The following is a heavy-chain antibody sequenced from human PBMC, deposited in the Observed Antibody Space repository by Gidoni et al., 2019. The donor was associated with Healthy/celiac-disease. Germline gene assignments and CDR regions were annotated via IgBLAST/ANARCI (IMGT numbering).Heavy chain of an antibody. Sequence: EVQLVESGGGLVKPGGSLRLSCAASGFTFSNAWMSWVRQAPGKGLEWVGRIKSKTDGGTTDYAAPVKGRFTISRDDSKNTLYLQMNSLKTEDTAVYYCTTSYDFWSGYRDYWGQGTLVTVSS. CDR1: GFTFSNAW. CDR3: TTSYDFWSGYRDY. D-gene: IGHD3-3*01. CDR2: IKSKTDGGTT. V-gene: IGHV3-15*01. J-gene: IGHJ4*02.